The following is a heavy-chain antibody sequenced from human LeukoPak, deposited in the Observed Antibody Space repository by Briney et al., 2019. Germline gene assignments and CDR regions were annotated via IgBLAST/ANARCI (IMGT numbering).Heavy chain of an antibody. V-gene: IGHV1-69*04. CDR1: GGTFSSYA. J-gene: IGHJ3*02. Sequence: SVKVSCKASGGTFSSYAISWVRQAPGQGLEWMGRIIPILGIANYAQKFQGRVTITADKSTSTAYMELSSLRSEETAVYYCAREVHDSSGYYRGDAFDIWGQGTMVTVSS. CDR2: IIPILGIA. D-gene: IGHD3-22*01. CDR3: AREVHDSSGYYRGDAFDI.